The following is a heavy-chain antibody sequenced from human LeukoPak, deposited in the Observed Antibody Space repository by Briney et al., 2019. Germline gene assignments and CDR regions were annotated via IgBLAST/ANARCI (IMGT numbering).Heavy chain of an antibody. Sequence: ASVKVSCKASGYTFTAYYIHWVRQAPGQGLEWMGWINPNSGGTNYAQKFQGRVTMTRDTSISTAYIELSRLGSDDTAVYYCARERHYSDSSGYLFYWGQGTLVTVSS. V-gene: IGHV1-2*02. D-gene: IGHD3-22*01. CDR1: GYTFTAYY. CDR3: ARERHYSDSSGYLFY. CDR2: INPNSGGT. J-gene: IGHJ4*02.